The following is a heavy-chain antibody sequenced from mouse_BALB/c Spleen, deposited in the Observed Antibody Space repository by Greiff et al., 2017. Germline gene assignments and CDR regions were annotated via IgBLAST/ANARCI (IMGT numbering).Heavy chain of an antibody. D-gene: IGHD2-10*01. CDR2: ISSGGGST. Sequence: EVKLVESGGGLVKPGGSLKLSCAASGFAFSSYDMSWVRQTPEKRLEWVAYISSGGGSTYYPDTVKGRFTISRDNAKNTLYLQMSSLKSEDTAMYYCARQVLLSAMDYWGQGTSVTVSS. CDR1: GFAFSSYD. V-gene: IGHV5-12-1*01. J-gene: IGHJ4*01. CDR3: ARQVLLSAMDY.